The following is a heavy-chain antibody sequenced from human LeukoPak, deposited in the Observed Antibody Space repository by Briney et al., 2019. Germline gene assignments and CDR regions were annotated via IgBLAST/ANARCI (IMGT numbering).Heavy chain of an antibody. V-gene: IGHV3-48*03. CDR3: ARDATYKLDN. Sequence: GGSLRLSCAASGFSFSSYNMNWVRQAPGKGLEWLSYFGGSGRTIYYADSVKGRFTISRDNAKNSLYLQMNSLRAEDTAVYYCARDATYKLDNWGQGTLVTVSS. D-gene: IGHD1-1*01. J-gene: IGHJ4*02. CDR2: FGGSGRTI. CDR1: GFSFSSYN.